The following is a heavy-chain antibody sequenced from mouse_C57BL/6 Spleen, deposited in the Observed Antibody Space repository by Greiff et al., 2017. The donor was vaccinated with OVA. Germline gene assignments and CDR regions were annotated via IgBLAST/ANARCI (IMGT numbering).Heavy chain of an antibody. V-gene: IGHV5-17*01. J-gene: IGHJ3*01. D-gene: IGHD1-1*01. CDR2: ISSGSSTI. CDR3: ARPSITTVGGFAY. Sequence: LEWVAYISSGSSTIYYADTVKGRFTISRDNAKNTLFLQMTSLRSEDTAMYYCARPSITTVGGFAYWGQGTLVTVSA.